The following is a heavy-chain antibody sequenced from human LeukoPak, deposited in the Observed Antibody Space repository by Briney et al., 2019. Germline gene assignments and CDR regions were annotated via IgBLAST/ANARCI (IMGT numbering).Heavy chain of an antibody. V-gene: IGHV4-31*03. CDR1: GGSISSGGYY. CDR3: ARGFKSSGYYSAYYFDY. CDR2: IYYSGST. Sequence: KPSETLSLTCTVSGGSISSGGYYWSWIRQHPGKGLEWIGYIYYSGSTYYNPSLKSRVTISVDTSKNQFSLKLSSVTAADTAVYYCARGFKSSGYYSAYYFDYWGQGTLVTVSS. D-gene: IGHD3-22*01. J-gene: IGHJ4*02.